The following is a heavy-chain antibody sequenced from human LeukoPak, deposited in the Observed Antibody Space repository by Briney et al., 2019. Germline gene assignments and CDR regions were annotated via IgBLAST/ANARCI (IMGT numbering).Heavy chain of an antibody. D-gene: IGHD6-19*01. Sequence: SETLSLTCAVYGGSFSGYYWSWVRQPPGKGLEWIGEINHSGSTNYNPSLKSRVTISVDTSKNQFSLKLSSVTAADTAVYYCARALSRAGDYWGQGTLVTVSS. CDR1: GGSFSGYY. CDR2: INHSGST. J-gene: IGHJ4*02. CDR3: ARALSRAGDY. V-gene: IGHV4-34*01.